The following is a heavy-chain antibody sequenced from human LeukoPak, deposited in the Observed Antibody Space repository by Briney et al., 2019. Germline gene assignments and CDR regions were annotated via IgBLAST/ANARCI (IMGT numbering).Heavy chain of an antibody. CDR1: GFTFSSYW. D-gene: IGHD4-23*01. Sequence: GGSLRLSCAVSGFTFSSYWMHWVRQAPGKGLVWVSRIDRDGSRINYADSVKGRFTISRDNGKNTLFLQMNSLRAEDAAVYYCVRGNDYGGPHYWGQGALVTVSS. V-gene: IGHV3-74*01. J-gene: IGHJ4*02. CDR3: VRGNDYGGPHY. CDR2: IDRDGSRI.